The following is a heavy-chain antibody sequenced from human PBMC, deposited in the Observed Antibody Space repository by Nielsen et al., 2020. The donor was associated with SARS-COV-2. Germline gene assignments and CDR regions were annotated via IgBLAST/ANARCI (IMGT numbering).Heavy chain of an antibody. J-gene: IGHJ4*02. V-gene: IGHV3-13*01. Sequence: GESLKISCAASGFTFSSYDMHWVRQATGKGLEWVSAIGTAGDTYYPGSVKGRFTISRENAKNSLYLQMNSLRAGDTAVYYCAREAYCSSTSCYGETYYFDYWGQGTLVTVSS. CDR2: IGTAGDT. D-gene: IGHD2-2*01. CDR3: AREAYCSSTSCYGETYYFDY. CDR1: GFTFSSYD.